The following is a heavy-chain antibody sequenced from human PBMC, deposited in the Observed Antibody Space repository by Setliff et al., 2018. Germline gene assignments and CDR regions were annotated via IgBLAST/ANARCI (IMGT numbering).Heavy chain of an antibody. CDR2: ISSSGSTI. Sequence: RGSLRLSCAASGFTFSDYYMSWIRQAPGKGLEWVSYISSSGSTIYYADSVKGRFTISRDNAKNTLYLQMNSLRAEDTAVYYCARAHSSTLSVHDYWGQGTLVTVSS. V-gene: IGHV3-11*04. J-gene: IGHJ4*02. CDR1: GFTFSDYY. CDR3: ARAHSSTLSVHDY. D-gene: IGHD2-2*01.